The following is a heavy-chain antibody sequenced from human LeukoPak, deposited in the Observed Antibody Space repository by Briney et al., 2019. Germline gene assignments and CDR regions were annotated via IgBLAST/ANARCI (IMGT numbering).Heavy chain of an antibody. V-gene: IGHV3-7*01. Sequence: GGSLRLSCAASGFLFSSYWMSWVRQAPGKGLEWVANIKEGGSEKDYVDSVKGRFTISRDNAKNSLYLQMNSLRAEDTAVYYCARDVIARNYYYYMDVWGKGTTVTVSS. J-gene: IGHJ6*03. D-gene: IGHD2-15*01. CDR2: IKEGGSEK. CDR1: GFLFSSYW. CDR3: ARDVIARNYYYYMDV.